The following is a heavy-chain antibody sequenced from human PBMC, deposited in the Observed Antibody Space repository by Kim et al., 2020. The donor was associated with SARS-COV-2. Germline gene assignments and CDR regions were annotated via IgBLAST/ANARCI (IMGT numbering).Heavy chain of an antibody. CDR2: ISAYNGNT. J-gene: IGHJ6*02. V-gene: IGHV1-18*01. Sequence: ASVKVSCKASGYTFTSYGISWVRQAPGQGLEWMGWISAYNGNTNYAQKLQGRVTMTTDTSTSTAYMELRSLRSDDTAVYYCARDDRYSHGYSDYYYYGMDVWGQGTTVTVSS. CDR1: GYTFTSYG. D-gene: IGHD5-18*01. CDR3: ARDDRYSHGYSDYYYYGMDV.